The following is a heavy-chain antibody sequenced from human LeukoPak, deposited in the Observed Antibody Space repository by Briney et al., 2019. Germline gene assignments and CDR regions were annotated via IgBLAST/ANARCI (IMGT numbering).Heavy chain of an antibody. J-gene: IGHJ4*02. D-gene: IGHD6-19*01. CDR2: IDARSGIT. CDR3: AKDEHSSGWYPFDY. V-gene: IGHV3-48*01. CDR1: GFTFTIFG. Sequence: GGSLRLSCAASGFTFTIFGLNWVRQAPGKGPEWVSYIDARSGITYYADSVQGRFTLSRDNARESVFLQMDSLRAEDTAVYYCAKDEHSSGWYPFDYWGQGTLVTVSS.